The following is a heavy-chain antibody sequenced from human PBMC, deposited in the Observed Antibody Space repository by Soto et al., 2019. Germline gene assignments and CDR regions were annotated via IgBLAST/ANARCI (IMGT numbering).Heavy chain of an antibody. Sequence: QVQLQESGPGLVRPSETLSLACAVSGGSLNNDNWNWIRQSAGTGLEWIVRIYSSGKTYYNPSLNSRVTLSLDMLNNQISLKVTSVTAADTAMYYCARERTYQMFGDAALDFWVLGTMVTVSS. V-gene: IGHV4-4*07. D-gene: IGHD2-2*01. CDR3: ARERTYQMFGDAALDF. CDR1: GGSLNNDN. J-gene: IGHJ3*01. CDR2: IYSSGKT.